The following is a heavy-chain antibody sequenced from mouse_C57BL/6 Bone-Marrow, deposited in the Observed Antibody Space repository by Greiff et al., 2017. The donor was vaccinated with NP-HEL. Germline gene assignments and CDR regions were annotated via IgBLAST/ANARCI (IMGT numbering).Heavy chain of an antibody. J-gene: IGHJ4*01. CDR3: ARGGDYDYYAMDY. CDR2: IWSDGST. CDR1: GFSLTSYG. Sequence: QVQLKQSGPGLVAPSQSLSITCTVSGFSLTSYGVHWVRQPPGKGLEWLVVIWSDGSTTYNSALKSRLSISKDNSKSQVFLKMNSLQTDDTAMYYCARGGDYDYYAMDYWGQGTSVTVSS. V-gene: IGHV2-6*03. D-gene: IGHD2-4*01.